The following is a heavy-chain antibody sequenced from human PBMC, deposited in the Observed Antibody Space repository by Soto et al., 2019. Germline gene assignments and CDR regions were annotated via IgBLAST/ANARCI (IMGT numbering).Heavy chain of an antibody. J-gene: IGHJ5*02. Sequence: EVQLVESGGGLVKPGGSLRLSCAASGFTFNSYGLNWVRQAPGKGLEWVSSISTSSVYIYYADSVKGRFTTSRDNAKNALYLQMNSLRAEDTAVHYCARGGVLRYFADTPWGQGTLVTVSS. CDR1: GFTFNSYG. CDR2: ISTSSVYI. CDR3: ARGGVLRYFADTP. D-gene: IGHD3-9*01. V-gene: IGHV3-21*01.